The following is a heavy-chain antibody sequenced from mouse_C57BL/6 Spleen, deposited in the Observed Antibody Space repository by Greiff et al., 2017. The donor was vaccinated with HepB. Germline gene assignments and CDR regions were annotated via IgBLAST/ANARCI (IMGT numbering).Heavy chain of an antibody. V-gene: IGHV1-19*01. D-gene: IGHD2-4*01. J-gene: IGHJ4*01. CDR3: ARGGDYDYDGYAMDY. CDR1: GYTFTDYY. CDR2: INPYNGGT. Sequence: EVQLQQSGPVLVKPGASVKMSCKASGYTFTDYYMNWVKQSHGKSLEWIGVINPYNGGTSYNQKFKGKATLTVDKSSSTAYMELNSLTSEDSAVYYCARGGDYDYDGYAMDYWGQGTSVTVSS.